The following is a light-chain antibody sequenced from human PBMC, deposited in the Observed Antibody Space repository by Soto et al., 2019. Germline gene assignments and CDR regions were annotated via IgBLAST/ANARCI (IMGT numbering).Light chain of an antibody. V-gene: IGLV1-40*01. CDR1: SSNIGSYYD. CDR2: ADN. CDR3: QSYDNSLSHVV. J-gene: IGLJ2*01. Sequence: QLVLTQPPSVSGAPGQRVTISCTGSSSNIGSYYDVHWYQQLPGTVPKLLIYADNNRPSGVPDRFSGSKSGTSASLAITGLQAEDEADYYCQSYDNSLSHVVFGGGTKVTVL.